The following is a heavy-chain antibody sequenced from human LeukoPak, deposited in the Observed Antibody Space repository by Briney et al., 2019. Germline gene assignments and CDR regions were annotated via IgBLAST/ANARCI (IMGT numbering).Heavy chain of an antibody. J-gene: IGHJ4*02. D-gene: IGHD6-6*01. V-gene: IGHV3-21*01. CDR2: ISTSSNYI. Sequence: GGSLRLSCAASGFTFSNYAMSWVRQAPGKGLEWVSFISTSSNYIYYADSVKGRFTISRDNAKNSLYLQMNSLRAEDTAVYYCARGEWSSSPFDSWGQGTPVTVSS. CDR1: GFTFSNYA. CDR3: ARGEWSSSPFDS.